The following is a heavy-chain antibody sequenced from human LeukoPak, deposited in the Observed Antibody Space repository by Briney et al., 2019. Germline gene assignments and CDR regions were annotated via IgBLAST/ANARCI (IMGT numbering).Heavy chain of an antibody. CDR3: ARPQYCSITTCSGPLAI. CDR1: GGSLSSYY. Sequence: SETLSLTCAVYGGSLSSYYWSWVRQPPGKGLDWIGEIDERGRTKYNPALKSRVTISVDTSKNQISLKLRSLTAAVTAVYYCARPQYCSITTCSGPLAIWGQGTVVTVSS. V-gene: IGHV4-34*01. J-gene: IGHJ3*02. CDR2: IDERGRT. D-gene: IGHD2-2*01.